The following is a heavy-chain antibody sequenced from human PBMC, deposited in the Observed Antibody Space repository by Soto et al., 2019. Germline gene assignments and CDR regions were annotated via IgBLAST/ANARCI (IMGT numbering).Heavy chain of an antibody. CDR1: GFTFSSYW. J-gene: IGHJ4*02. CDR3: AREFRTLAAAGQYYFDY. V-gene: IGHV3-74*01. Sequence: GGSLRLSCAASGFTFSSYWMHWVRQAPGKGLVWVSRINSDGSSTSYADSVKGRFTISRDNAKNTLYLQMNSLRAEDTAVYYCAREFRTLAAAGQYYFDYWGQGILVTVSS. CDR2: INSDGSST. D-gene: IGHD6-13*01.